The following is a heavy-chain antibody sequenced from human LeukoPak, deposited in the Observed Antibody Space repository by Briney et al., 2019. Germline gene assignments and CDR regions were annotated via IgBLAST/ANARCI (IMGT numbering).Heavy chain of an antibody. J-gene: IGHJ5*02. D-gene: IGHD4-17*01. CDR2: ISGSGGST. CDR1: GFTFSTYS. V-gene: IGHV3-23*01. CDR3: AGPDYGDYNWVDP. Sequence: GGSLRLSCAASGFTFSTYSMNWVRQAPGKGLEWVSAISGSGGSTYYADSVKGRFTISRDNSKNTLYLQMNSLRAEDTAVYYCAGPDYGDYNWVDPWGQGTLVTVSS.